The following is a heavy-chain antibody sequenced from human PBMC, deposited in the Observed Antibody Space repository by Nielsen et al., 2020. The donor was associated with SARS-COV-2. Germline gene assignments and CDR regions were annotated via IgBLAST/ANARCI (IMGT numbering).Heavy chain of an antibody. V-gene: IGHV3-7*01. D-gene: IGHD3-3*01. J-gene: IGHJ6*02. CDR3: AREVRFLEWFSPMDV. CDR1: GFTFSSYW. CDR2: IKQDGSEK. Sequence: GGSLRLSCAASGFTFSSYWMSWVRQAPGKGLEWVANIKQDGSEKYYVGSVKGRFTISRDNAKNSLYLQMNSLRAEDTAVYYCAREVRFLEWFSPMDVWGQGTTVTVSS.